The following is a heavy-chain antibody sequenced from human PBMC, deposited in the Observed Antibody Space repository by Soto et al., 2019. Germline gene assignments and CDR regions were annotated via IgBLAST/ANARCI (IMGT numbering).Heavy chain of an antibody. CDR2: IYYSGST. CDR3: AREGAGIAAAGTKVYFDY. V-gene: IGHV4-61*01. Sequence: SETLSLTCTVSGGSVSSGSYYWSWIRQPPGKGLEWIGYIYYSGSTNYNPSLKSRVTISVDTSKNQFSLKLSSVTAADTAVYYCAREGAGIAAAGTKVYFDYWGQGTQVTVSS. D-gene: IGHD6-13*01. J-gene: IGHJ4*02. CDR1: GGSVSSGSYY.